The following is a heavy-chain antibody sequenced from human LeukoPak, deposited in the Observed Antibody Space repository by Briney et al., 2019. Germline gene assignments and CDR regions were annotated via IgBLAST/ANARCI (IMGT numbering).Heavy chain of an antibody. J-gene: IGHJ4*02. V-gene: IGHV4-34*01. CDR2: INHSGST. D-gene: IGHD3-10*01. CDR1: GGSFSGYY. CDR3: ARATSTTNYYGSGNFNFDY. Sequence: SETLSLTCAVYGGSFSGYYWSWIRQPPGKGLEWIGEINHSGSTNYNPSLKSRVTISVDTSKNQFPLKLSSVTAADTAVYYCARATSTTNYYGSGNFNFDYWGQGTLVTVSS.